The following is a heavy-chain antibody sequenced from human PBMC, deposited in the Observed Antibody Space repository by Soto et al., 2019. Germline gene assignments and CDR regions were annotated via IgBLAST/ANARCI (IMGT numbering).Heavy chain of an antibody. J-gene: IGHJ5*02. Sequence: VGSLRLSCAASGFTFSSYAMSWVRQAPGKGLEWVSAISGSGGSTYYADSVKGRFTISRDNSKNTLYLQMNSLRAEDTAVYYCAKREYSSSLTRWFDPWGQGTLVTVSS. CDR3: AKREYSSSLTRWFDP. D-gene: IGHD6-13*01. CDR2: ISGSGGST. CDR1: GFTFSSYA. V-gene: IGHV3-23*01.